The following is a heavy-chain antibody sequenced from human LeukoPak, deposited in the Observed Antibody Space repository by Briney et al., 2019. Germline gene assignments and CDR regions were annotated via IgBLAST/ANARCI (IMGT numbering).Heavy chain of an antibody. CDR2: ISSSDSTV. J-gene: IGHJ4*02. D-gene: IGHD1-26*01. Sequence: GGSLRLSCVASGFTLSTYEMNWVRQAPGKGLEWVSDISSSDSTVYYADSVKGRFTISRDNVKNSLYLQMNSLRAEDTAVYYCARVKRFGGATNGVDYWGQGTLVTVSS. CDR1: GFTLSTYE. CDR3: ARVKRFGGATNGVDY. V-gene: IGHV3-48*03.